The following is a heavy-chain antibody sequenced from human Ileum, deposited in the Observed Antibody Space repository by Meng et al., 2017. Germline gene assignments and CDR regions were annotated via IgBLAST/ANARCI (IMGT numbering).Heavy chain of an antibody. Sequence: GESLKISCATSGFTFSRYWMSWVRQAPGKGLEWVANINEDGSEKYYVDSVTGRFTISRDNAKNSLYLQMNSLRVEDTAVYYCAKWVGRDMWGQGTMVTVSS. J-gene: IGHJ3*02. CDR3: AKWVGRDM. CDR1: GFTFSRYW. D-gene: IGHD1-26*01. V-gene: IGHV3-7*01. CDR2: INEDGSEK.